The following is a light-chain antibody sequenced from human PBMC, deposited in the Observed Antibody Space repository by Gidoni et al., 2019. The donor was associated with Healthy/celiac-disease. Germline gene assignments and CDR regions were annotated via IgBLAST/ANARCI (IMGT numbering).Light chain of an antibody. Sequence: LQVAPSPSSLSASVGDRVTITCRASQSISSYLNWYQQKPGKAPKLLIYAASSLQSGVPSRFSGSGSGTDFTLTISSLQPEDFATYYCQQSYSTPPFTFGPGTKVDIK. V-gene: IGKV1-39*01. CDR2: AAS. CDR1: QSISSY. CDR3: QQSYSTPPFT. J-gene: IGKJ3*01.